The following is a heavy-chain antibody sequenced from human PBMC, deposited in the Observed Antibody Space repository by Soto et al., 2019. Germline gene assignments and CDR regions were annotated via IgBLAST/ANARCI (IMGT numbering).Heavy chain of an antibody. CDR1: GGSISSSSYY. CDR2: IYYSGST. CDR3: ASLAPYYYGSGSHAKYYYYYMDV. Sequence: SETLSLTCTVSGGSISSSSYYWGWIRQPPGKGLEWIGSIYYSGSTYYNPSLKSRVTISVDTSKNQFSLKLSSVTAADTAVYYCASLAPYYYGSGSHAKYYYYYMDVWGKGTTVTVSS. J-gene: IGHJ6*03. V-gene: IGHV4-39*01. D-gene: IGHD3-10*01.